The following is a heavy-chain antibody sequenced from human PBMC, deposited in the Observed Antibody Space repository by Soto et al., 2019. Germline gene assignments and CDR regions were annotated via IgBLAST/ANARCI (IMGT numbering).Heavy chain of an antibody. V-gene: IGHV3-23*01. CDR1: DVRLGDDA. Sequence: QPGGSLRLSCAAHDVRLGDDAMTSVGQASENGLDLVSVITGSGGNTFYAESMKGRFTISXDNSKNTMYLLIKRLTFEDXAAYYCAKDGRISFLGVVTDPGGLYLFDPWSLGSPVIVSS. J-gene: IGHJ5*02. D-gene: IGHD3-3*01. CDR2: ITGSGGNT. CDR3: AKDGRISFLGVVTDPGGLYLFDP.